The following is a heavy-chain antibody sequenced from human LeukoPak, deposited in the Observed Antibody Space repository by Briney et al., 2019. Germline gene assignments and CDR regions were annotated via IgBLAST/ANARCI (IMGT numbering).Heavy chain of an antibody. CDR2: ISSSSSTI. D-gene: IGHD3-16*02. CDR3: AKTGIDYVWGSFRSQYDY. V-gene: IGHV3-48*01. CDR1: GFTFSSYS. J-gene: IGHJ4*02. Sequence: GGSLRLSCAASGFTFSSYSMNWVRQAPGKGLEWVSYISSSSSTIYYADSVKGRFTISRDNAKNSLYLQTNSLRVEDTAIYYCAKTGIDYVWGSFRSQYDYWGQGTLVTVSS.